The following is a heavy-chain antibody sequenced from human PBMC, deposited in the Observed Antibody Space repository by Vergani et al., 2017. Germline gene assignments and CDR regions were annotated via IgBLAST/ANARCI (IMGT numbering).Heavy chain of an antibody. CDR1: GGSISSNNW. J-gene: IGHJ5*02. CDR2: IYHSGST. Sequence: QVQLQESGPGLVKPPGTLSLTCTVSGGSISSNNWWSWVRQPPGKGLQWIGEIYHSGSTNYNPSLKSRVTISLDKSKNQFSLKVNSVTAADTAVYYCARVVPWYXSSWYQSSNWFDPWGQGTLVTVSS. D-gene: IGHD6-13*01. CDR3: ARVVPWYXSSWYQSSNWFDP. V-gene: IGHV4-4*03.